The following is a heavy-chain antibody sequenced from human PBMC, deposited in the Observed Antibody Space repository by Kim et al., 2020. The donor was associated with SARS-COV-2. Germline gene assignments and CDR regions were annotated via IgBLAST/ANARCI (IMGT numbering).Heavy chain of an antibody. CDR2: ISWNSGSI. CDR1: GFTFDDYA. CDR3: AKDIAGTADYGMDV. J-gene: IGHJ6*02. Sequence: GGSLRLSCAASGFTFDDYAMHWVRQAPGKGLEWVSGISWNSGSIGYADSVKGRFTISRDNAKNSLYLQMNSLRAEDTALYYCAKDIAGTADYGMDVWGQGTTVTVSS. V-gene: IGHV3-9*01.